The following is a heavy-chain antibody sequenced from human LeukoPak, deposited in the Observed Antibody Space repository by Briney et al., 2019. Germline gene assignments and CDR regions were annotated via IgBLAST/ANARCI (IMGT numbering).Heavy chain of an antibody. V-gene: IGHV1-2*02. CDR3: ATGITIFGVVILDY. J-gene: IGHJ4*02. D-gene: IGHD3-3*01. CDR2: TNPNSGGT. Sequence: ASVKVSCKASGYTFTGYYMHWVRQAPGQGLEWMGWTNPNSGGTNYAQKFQGRVTMTRDTSISTAYMELSRLRSDDTAVYYCATGITIFGVVILDYWGQGTLVTVSS. CDR1: GYTFTGYY.